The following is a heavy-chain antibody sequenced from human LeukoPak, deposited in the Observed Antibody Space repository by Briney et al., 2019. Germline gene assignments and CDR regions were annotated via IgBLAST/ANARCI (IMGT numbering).Heavy chain of an antibody. Sequence: SETLSLTCTVSGGSISSYYWSWIRQPPGKGLEWIGYIYYSGSTNYNPSLKSRVTISVDTSKNQFSLKLSSVTAADTAVYYCARMTTVVTTTYYYGMDVWGQGTTVTVSS. CDR2: IYYSGST. CDR3: ARMTTVVTTTYYYGMDV. D-gene: IGHD4-23*01. V-gene: IGHV4-59*12. CDR1: GGSISSYY. J-gene: IGHJ6*02.